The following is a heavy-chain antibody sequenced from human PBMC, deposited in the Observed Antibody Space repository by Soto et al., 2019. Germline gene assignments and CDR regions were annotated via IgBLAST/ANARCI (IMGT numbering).Heavy chain of an antibody. J-gene: IGHJ4*02. CDR1: GFTFSSYG. Sequence: GGSLRLSCAASGFTFSSYGMHWVRQAPGKGLEWVAVIWYDGSNKYYADSVKGRFTISRDNSKNTLYLQMNSLRAEDTAVYYCARDRAAAGTSDFDYWGQGTLVTVSS. CDR3: ARDRAAAGTSDFDY. CDR2: IWYDGSNK. V-gene: IGHV3-33*01. D-gene: IGHD6-13*01.